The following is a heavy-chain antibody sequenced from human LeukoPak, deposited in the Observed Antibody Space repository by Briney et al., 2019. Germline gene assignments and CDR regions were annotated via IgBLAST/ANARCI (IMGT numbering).Heavy chain of an antibody. D-gene: IGHD6-6*01. Sequence: SETLSLTCTVSGGSISSGDYYWSWIRQPPGKGLEWIGYIYYSGSTYYNPSLKSRVTISVDTSKNQFSLKLSSVTAADTAVYYCARVRSSSRGDWFDPWGQGTLVTVSS. J-gene: IGHJ5*02. CDR3: ARVRSSSRGDWFDP. CDR2: IYYSGST. V-gene: IGHV4-30-4*08. CDR1: GGSISSGDYY.